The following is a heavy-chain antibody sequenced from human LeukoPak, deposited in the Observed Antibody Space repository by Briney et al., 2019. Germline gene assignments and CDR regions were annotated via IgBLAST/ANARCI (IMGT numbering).Heavy chain of an antibody. D-gene: IGHD1-26*01. Sequence: GGSLTLSCAASGLTVSGNYMSWVRQAPGKGLEWVSVIHSGGSMYYADPVKGRFTISRDIYQNTVYLQLNGLRPEDTAVYYCAGSGIYLTYWGQGTLVTVSS. CDR3: AGSGIYLTY. CDR1: GLTVSGNY. CDR2: IHSGGSM. J-gene: IGHJ4*02. V-gene: IGHV3-66*02.